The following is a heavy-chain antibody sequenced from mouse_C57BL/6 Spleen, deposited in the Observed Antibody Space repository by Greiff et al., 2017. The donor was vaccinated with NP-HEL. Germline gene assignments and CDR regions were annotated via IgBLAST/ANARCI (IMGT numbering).Heavy chain of an antibody. CDR2: IDPSDSYT. CDR1: GYTFTSYW. Sequence: QVQLQQPGAELVKPGASVKLSCKASGYTFTSYWMQWVKQRPGQGLEWIGEIDPSDSYTNYNQKLKGKATLTVDTSSSTAYMQLSSLTSEDSAVYYCARGYYDSSYGYFDYWGQGTTLTVSS. D-gene: IGHD1-1*01. J-gene: IGHJ2*01. V-gene: IGHV1-50*01. CDR3: ARGYYDSSYGYFDY.